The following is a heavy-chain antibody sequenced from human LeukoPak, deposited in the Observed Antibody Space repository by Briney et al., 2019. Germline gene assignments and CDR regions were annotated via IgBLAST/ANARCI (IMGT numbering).Heavy chain of an antibody. CDR3: TLVVGEYGGAAY. D-gene: IGHD1-26*01. Sequence: GSLRLSCAASGFTFSSYGMHWVRQAPGKGLEWVAVISYDGSNKYYADSVKGRFTISRDNSKNTLYLQMNSLRAEDTAVYYCTLVVGEYGGAAYWGQGTLVTVSS. CDR1: GFTFSSYG. V-gene: IGHV3-30*03. J-gene: IGHJ4*02. CDR2: ISYDGSNK.